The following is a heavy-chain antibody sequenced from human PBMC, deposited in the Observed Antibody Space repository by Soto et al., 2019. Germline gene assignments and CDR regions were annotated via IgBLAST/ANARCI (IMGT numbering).Heavy chain of an antibody. CDR3: ASSRIRSSSGRYFDY. V-gene: IGHV4-59*01. J-gene: IGHJ4*02. D-gene: IGHD6-6*01. Sequence: QVQLQESGPGLVKPSETLSLTCTVSGGSISSYYGSWIRQPPGKGLEWIGYIYYSGSTNYNPSLMSRVPISVATSKNQFPLTLSSVTAEDTAVYYCASSRIRSSSGRYFDYWGPGTLVTVSS. CDR1: GGSISSYY. CDR2: IYYSGST.